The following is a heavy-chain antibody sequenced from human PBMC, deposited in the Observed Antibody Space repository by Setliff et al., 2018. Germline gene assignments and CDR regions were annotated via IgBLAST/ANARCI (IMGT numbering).Heavy chain of an antibody. J-gene: IGHJ4*02. V-gene: IGHV1-24*01. CDR2: FDPEDGET. CDR3: ATQPLQWELLGFDH. CDR1: GYTLTELS. Sequence: GASVKVSCKVSGYTLTELSMHWVRQAPGKGLEWMGGFDPEDGETIYAQKFQGRVTMTEDTSTDTAYMELSSLRSEDTAVYYCATQPLQWELLGFDHWGQGTLVTVSS. D-gene: IGHD1-26*01.